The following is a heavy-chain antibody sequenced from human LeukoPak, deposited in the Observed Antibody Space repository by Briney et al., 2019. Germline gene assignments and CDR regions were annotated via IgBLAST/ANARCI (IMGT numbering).Heavy chain of an antibody. CDR1: GYTFTSYG. D-gene: IGHD3-10*01. CDR3: ARDVLLWFGELSRGVYFDY. CDR2: ISAYNGNT. Sequence: WASVSVSCKASGYTFTSYGISWVRQAPGQGVEWMGWISAYNGNTNYAQKLQGRVTMTTDTSTSTAYMELRSLRSDDTAVYYCARDVLLWFGELSRGVYFDYWGQGTLVTVSS. J-gene: IGHJ4*02. V-gene: IGHV1-18*04.